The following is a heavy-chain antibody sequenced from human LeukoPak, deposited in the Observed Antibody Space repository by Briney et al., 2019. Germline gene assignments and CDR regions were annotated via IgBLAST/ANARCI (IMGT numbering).Heavy chain of an antibody. CDR3: SAVGRNNRGGY. J-gene: IGHJ4*02. D-gene: IGHD1/OR15-1a*01. Sequence: GGSLRLSCAASGFTFSSYEMNWVRQAPGKGLEWISYISSSGGTKHYADSVKGRFTISRDNAKNSLYLQMSSLRAEDTAVYYCSAVGRNNRGGYWGQGTLVTVSS. CDR2: ISSSGGTK. CDR1: GFTFSSYE. V-gene: IGHV3-48*03.